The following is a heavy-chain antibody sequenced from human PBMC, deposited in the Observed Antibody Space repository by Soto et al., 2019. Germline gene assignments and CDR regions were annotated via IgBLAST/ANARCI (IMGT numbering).Heavy chain of an antibody. CDR2: VSHDGTTQ. V-gene: IGHV3-30*18. CDR3: VKEATEQVAHHFDY. J-gene: IGHJ4*01. D-gene: IGHD1-26*01. CDR1: GFTFSNYG. Sequence: QVQLVESGGGVVQPGKSLRLSCIASGFTFSNYGMQWVRQAPGKGLEWVAVVSHDGTTQFYADSVQGRFAISRDNSQNMLSLQMNSLRPEDTAVYYCVKEATEQVAHHFDYWGQGTLVAVSS.